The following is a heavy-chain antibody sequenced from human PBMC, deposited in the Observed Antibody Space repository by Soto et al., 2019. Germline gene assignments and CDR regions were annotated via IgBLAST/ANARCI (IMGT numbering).Heavy chain of an antibody. J-gene: IGHJ4*02. V-gene: IGHV1-18*01. CDR1: GYAFTSNG. CDR2: ISAYNGNT. CDR3: ARAIGYYDSSGYDY. Sequence: ASVKPSSEESGYAFTSNGSSWVRQAPGQGLEWMGWISAYNGNTNYAQKLQGRVTMTTDTSTSTAYMELRSLRSDDTAVYYCARAIGYYDSSGYDYWGQGTLVTVSS. D-gene: IGHD3-22*01.